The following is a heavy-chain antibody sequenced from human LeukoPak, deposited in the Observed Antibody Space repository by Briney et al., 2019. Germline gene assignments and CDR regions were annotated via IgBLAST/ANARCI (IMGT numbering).Heavy chain of an antibody. J-gene: IGHJ4*02. CDR3: ARDLSSGRMITGTDDDFDY. D-gene: IGHD1-20*01. Sequence: GASVKVSCKASGYTFTSYYMHWVRQAPGQGLEWMGIINPSGGSTSYAQKFQGRVTMTRDMSTSTVYMELSSLRSEDTAVYYCARDLSSGRMITGTDDDFDYWGQGTLVTVSS. V-gene: IGHV1-46*01. CDR1: GYTFTSYY. CDR2: INPSGGST.